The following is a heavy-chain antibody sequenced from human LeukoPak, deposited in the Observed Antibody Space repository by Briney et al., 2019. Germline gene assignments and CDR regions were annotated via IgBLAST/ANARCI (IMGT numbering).Heavy chain of an antibody. J-gene: IGHJ3*02. CDR1: GFTFSSYG. V-gene: IGHV4-39*07. CDR2: IYYSGST. Sequence: GSLRLSCAASGFTFSSYGMHWVRQAPGKGLEWIGSIYYSGSTYYNPSLKSRVTISVDTSKNQFSLKLSSVTAADTAVYYCARAELRITIFGVVMHDAFDIWGQGTMVTVSS. D-gene: IGHD3-3*01. CDR3: ARAELRITIFGVVMHDAFDI.